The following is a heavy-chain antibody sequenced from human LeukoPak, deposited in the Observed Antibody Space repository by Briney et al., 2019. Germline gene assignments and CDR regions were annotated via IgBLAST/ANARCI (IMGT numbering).Heavy chain of an antibody. CDR3: ASARAIVGATYFDY. V-gene: IGHV4-39*07. J-gene: IGHJ4*02. D-gene: IGHD1-26*01. CDR2: IYYSGLS. Sequence: EPSETLSLTCSVSGGSISSTSYFWGWIRQPPGKGLEWIGTIYYSGLSYYNPSLKSRVTISVDTSKNQFSLKLSSVTAADTAVYYCASARAIVGATYFDYWGQGTLVTVSS. CDR1: GGSISSTSYF.